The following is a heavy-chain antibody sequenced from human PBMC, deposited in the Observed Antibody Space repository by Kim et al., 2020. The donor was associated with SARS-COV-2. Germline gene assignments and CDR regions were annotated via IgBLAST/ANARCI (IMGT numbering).Heavy chain of an antibody. D-gene: IGHD6-6*01. CDR1: GFAFSDYY. CDR2: ISNSGSTI. CDR3: AKHSSSSNYLDY. Sequence: GGSLRLSCAASGFAFSDYYMSWIRQAPGKGLEWVSYISNSGSTIYYADSVKGRFTISRDNAKNSLHLQMDSLRADDTAVYYCAKHSSSSNYLDYWGQGTLVTVSS. V-gene: IGHV3-11*01. J-gene: IGHJ4*02.